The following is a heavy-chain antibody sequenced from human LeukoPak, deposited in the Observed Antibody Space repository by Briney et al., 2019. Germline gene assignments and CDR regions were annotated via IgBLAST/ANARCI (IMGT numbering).Heavy chain of an antibody. Sequence: GESLKISCKGSGYSFSSNWIGWVRQMPGKGLEWMGIIYPGDSDTRYSPSFQGQVTISADKSISTAYLQWSSLKASDTAMYYCARGGGGYDSSGYYTADWFDPWGQGTLVTVSS. CDR1: GYSFSSNW. CDR3: ARGGGGYDSSGYYTADWFDP. V-gene: IGHV5-51*01. CDR2: IYPGDSDT. D-gene: IGHD3-22*01. J-gene: IGHJ5*02.